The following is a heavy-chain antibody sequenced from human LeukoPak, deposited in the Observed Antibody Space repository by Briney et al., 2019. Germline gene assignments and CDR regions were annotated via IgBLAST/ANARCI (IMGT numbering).Heavy chain of an antibody. Sequence: ASVKVSCKASGYTFTSYDINWVRQATGQGLEWMGWMNPNSDNTGYAQKFQGRVTITTDESTSTAYMELSSLRSEDTAVYYCARDPLPPPSGSYALDYWGQGTLVTVSS. V-gene: IGHV1-8*01. D-gene: IGHD1-26*01. CDR1: GYTFTSYD. CDR3: ARDPLPPPSGSYALDY. CDR2: MNPNSDNT. J-gene: IGHJ4*02.